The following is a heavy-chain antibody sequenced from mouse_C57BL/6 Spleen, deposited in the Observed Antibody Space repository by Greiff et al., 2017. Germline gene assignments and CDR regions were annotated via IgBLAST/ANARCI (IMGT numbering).Heavy chain of an antibody. V-gene: IGHV1-82*01. CDR2: IYPGDGDT. CDR3: ARKSSGYLSYAMDY. J-gene: IGHJ4*01. Sequence: QVQLQESGPELVKPGASVKISCKASGYAFSSSWMNWVKQRPGKGLEWIGRIYPGDGDTNYNGKFKGKATLTADKSSSTAYMQLSSLTSEYSAVYFCARKSSGYLSYAMDYWGQGTSVTVSS. CDR1: GYAFSSSW. D-gene: IGHD3-2*02.